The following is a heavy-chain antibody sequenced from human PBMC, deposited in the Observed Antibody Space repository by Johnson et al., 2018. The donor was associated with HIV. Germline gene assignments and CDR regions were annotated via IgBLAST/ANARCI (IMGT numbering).Heavy chain of an antibody. CDR3: ARVDTAMAYEAFDI. V-gene: IGHV3-30-3*01. Sequence: VQLVESGGGVVQPGRSLRLSCAASGFTFSSYAMHWVRQAPGKGLEWVAVISYGGNKQYYVDSVEGRFTISRDNSKNTLYLQMNSLRAEDTAVYYCARVDTAMAYEAFDIWGQGTMVTVSS. J-gene: IGHJ3*02. CDR1: GFTFSSYA. CDR2: ISYGGNKQ. D-gene: IGHD5-18*01.